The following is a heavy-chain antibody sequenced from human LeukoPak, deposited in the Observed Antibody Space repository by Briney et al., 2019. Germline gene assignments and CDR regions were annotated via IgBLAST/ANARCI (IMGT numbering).Heavy chain of an antibody. CDR1: GYIFTRYW. CDR2: IYPGDSDT. V-gene: IGHV5-51*01. Sequence: GESLKISCQTSGYIFTRYWIGWVRQLPGKGLEWMGTIYPGDSDTRYSPTFLGQVTISADKSISTAYLQWSSLKASDTAMYYCARRDHDAFDIWGQGTMVTVSS. D-gene: IGHD1-14*01. CDR3: ARRDHDAFDI. J-gene: IGHJ3*02.